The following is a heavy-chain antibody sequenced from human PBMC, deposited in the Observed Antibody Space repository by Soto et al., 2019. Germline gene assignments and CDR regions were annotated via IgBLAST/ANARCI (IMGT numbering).Heavy chain of an antibody. J-gene: IGHJ3*02. D-gene: IGHD4-17*01. Sequence: QVQLVESGGGVVQPGRSLRLSCAASGFTFSSYGMHWVRQAPGKGLEWVAVISYDGSNKYYADSVKGRFTISRDNSKNTRYLQMNSLRAEDTAVYYCAKATVERAFDIWGQGTMVTVSS. CDR2: ISYDGSNK. CDR3: AKATVERAFDI. CDR1: GFTFSSYG. V-gene: IGHV3-30*18.